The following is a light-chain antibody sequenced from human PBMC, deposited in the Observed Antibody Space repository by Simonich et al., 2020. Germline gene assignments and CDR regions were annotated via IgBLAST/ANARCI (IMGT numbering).Light chain of an antibody. CDR2: WAS. V-gene: IGKV4-1*01. CDR1: QSVLYCSNNKNY. Sequence: DIVMTQSPDSLAVSLGERATINCKSSQSVLYCSNNKNYLAWYQQKPGQAPKLLIYWASTRESGVPDRFSGSGSGTDFTLTISSLQAEDVAVYYCQQYYSTPLTFGGGTKVEIK. J-gene: IGKJ4*01. CDR3: QQYYSTPLT.